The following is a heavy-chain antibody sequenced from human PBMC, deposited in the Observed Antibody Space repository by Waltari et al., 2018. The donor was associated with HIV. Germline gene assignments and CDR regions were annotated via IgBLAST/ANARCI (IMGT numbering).Heavy chain of an antibody. D-gene: IGHD3-22*01. Sequence: EVQLVQSGAEVKKPGESLRISCKASGYNCNTYWIAWVSQMPGKGLGWMGVIYPGDSDTRYSPSFQGQVTISADRSITTAYLQWSSPKASDTAMYYCAAREATSDSSGYSEDFWGQGTQVTISP. J-gene: IGHJ4*02. CDR1: GYNCNTYW. CDR3: AAREATSDSSGYSEDF. CDR2: IYPGDSDT. V-gene: IGHV5-51*03.